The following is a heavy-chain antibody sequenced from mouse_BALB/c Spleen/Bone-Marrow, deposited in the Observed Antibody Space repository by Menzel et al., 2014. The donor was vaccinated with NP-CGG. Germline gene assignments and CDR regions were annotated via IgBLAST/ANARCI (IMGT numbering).Heavy chain of an antibody. D-gene: IGHD1-1*01. CDR1: SYSFSGYF. CDR3: ARSGYYGSSYFDY. CDR2: SNPYHGGT. V-gene: IGHV1-20*02. J-gene: IGHJ2*01. Sequence: VQRSDSVPELVKPGASMEISLKASSYSFSGYFMNWVMQSHGKSLEGIGRSNPYHGGTFSNQKIKGQATLTVDKTYSPANMELRSLVSEDAAIYYCARSGYYGSSYFDYRGLGCPLTSSS.